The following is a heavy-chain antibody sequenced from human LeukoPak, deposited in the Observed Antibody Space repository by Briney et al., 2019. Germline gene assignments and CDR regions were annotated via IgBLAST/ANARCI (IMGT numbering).Heavy chain of an antibody. CDR2: MYYSGST. D-gene: IGHD3-22*01. Sequence: SQTLSLTCTVSGGSISSGDYYWSWIRQPPGRGLEWIGYMYYSGSTYYNPSLKSRATISVDTSKNQFSLKLTSVTAADTAVYYCARPYYYDSRIDPWGQGTLVTVSS. CDR1: GGSISSGDYY. V-gene: IGHV4-30-4*01. J-gene: IGHJ5*02. CDR3: ARPYYYDSRIDP.